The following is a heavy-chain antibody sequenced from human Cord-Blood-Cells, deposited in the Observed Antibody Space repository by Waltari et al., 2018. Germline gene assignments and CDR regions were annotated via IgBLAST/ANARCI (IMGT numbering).Heavy chain of an antibody. V-gene: IGHV1-69*01. CDR1: GGHYSSYA. D-gene: IGHD2-2*01. CDR3: ARDTTVVPAANNRFIP. J-gene: IGHJ5*02. CDR2: IIPLFGTG. Sequence: QVQPVQSGAEAKKPGSSVKGSCKASGGHYSSYALSWVRQAPAQGLEWMGGIIPLFGTGNYAQQFDGRVTITADESTSTAYSEVSSLICEDTAVYYCARDTTVVPAANNRFIPWGQGTLVTVSS.